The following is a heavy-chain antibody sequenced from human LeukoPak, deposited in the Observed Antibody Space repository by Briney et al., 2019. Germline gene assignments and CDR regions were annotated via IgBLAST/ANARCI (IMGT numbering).Heavy chain of an antibody. J-gene: IGHJ4*02. CDR2: ISSGGHST. CDR3: AKDSISSSWYIDY. CDR1: GFTFSSYA. V-gene: IGHV3-23*01. Sequence: PGGSLRLSCAASGFTFSSYAMTWVRQAPGKGLEWVSVISSGGHSTYYADSVKGRFTISRDNSKNTLYLQMSSLRADDTVVYYCAKDSISSSWYIDYWGQGTLVTVSS. D-gene: IGHD6-13*01.